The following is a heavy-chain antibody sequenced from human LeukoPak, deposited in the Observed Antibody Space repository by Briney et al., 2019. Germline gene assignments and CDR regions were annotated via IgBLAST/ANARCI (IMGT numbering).Heavy chain of an antibody. D-gene: IGHD3-10*01. Sequence: SETLSLTGAVAGGSLSGCDGSGIRQPPGKGLEWIGEINHSGSTNYNPSLKSRVTISVDTSKKQFSLKLSSVTAADTAVYFCARGPLTYYYSSGSYYSNWGQGTLVTVSS. CDR3: ARGPLTYYYSSGSYYSN. V-gene: IGHV4-34*01. CDR1: GGSLSGCD. CDR2: INHSGST. J-gene: IGHJ4*02.